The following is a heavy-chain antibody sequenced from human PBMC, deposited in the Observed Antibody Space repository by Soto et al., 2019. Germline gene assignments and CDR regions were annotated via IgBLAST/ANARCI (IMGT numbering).Heavy chain of an antibody. CDR3: ASWLVVAAKGDAFDI. V-gene: IGHV3-11*01. CDR2: ISSSGSTI. J-gene: IGHJ3*02. Sequence: QVQLVESGGGLVQPGGSLRLSCAASGFTFSDYYMSWIRQAPGKGLEWVSYISSSGSTIYYADSVKGRFTISRDNAKNALYLQMTSLRAEDTAVYYCASWLVVAAKGDAFDIWGQGTMVTVSS. D-gene: IGHD2-15*01. CDR1: GFTFSDYY.